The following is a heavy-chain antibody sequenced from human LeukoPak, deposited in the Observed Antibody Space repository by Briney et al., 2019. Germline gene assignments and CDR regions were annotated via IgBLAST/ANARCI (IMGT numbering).Heavy chain of an antibody. V-gene: IGHV4-4*07. Sequence: SETLSLTCTVSGGSISSYYWSWIRQPAGKGLEWLGRIYTSGSTNYNPSLKSRVTMSVDTSKNQFSLKLSSVTAADTAVYYCARVSGDFWSGYLNWFDLWGQGTLVTVSS. CDR2: IYTSGST. J-gene: IGHJ5*02. D-gene: IGHD3-3*01. CDR1: GGSISSYY. CDR3: ARVSGDFWSGYLNWFDL.